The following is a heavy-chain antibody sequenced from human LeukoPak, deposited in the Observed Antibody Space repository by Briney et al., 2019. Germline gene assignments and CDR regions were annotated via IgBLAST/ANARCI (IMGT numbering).Heavy chain of an antibody. CDR1: GYTFTNYW. D-gene: IGHD2-2*01. Sequence: GESLKISCKASGYTFTNYWIGWVRQMPGKGLEWMGIIYPGDSDTRYSPSFQGQVTISADKSISTAYLQWSSLKASDTAMYYCVYCSSTSCHWGQGTLVTVSS. J-gene: IGHJ4*02. CDR3: VYCSSTSCH. V-gene: IGHV5-51*01. CDR2: IYPGDSDT.